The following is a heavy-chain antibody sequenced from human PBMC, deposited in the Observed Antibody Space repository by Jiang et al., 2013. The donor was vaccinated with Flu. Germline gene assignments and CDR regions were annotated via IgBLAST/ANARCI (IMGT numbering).Heavy chain of an antibody. CDR2: IYWDDDK. J-gene: IGHJ4*02. V-gene: IGHV2-5*02. CDR1: GFSLSTSGVG. Sequence: KPTQTLTLTCTFSGFSLSTSGVGVGWIRQPPGKALEWLALIYWDDDKRYSPSLKSRLTITKDTSKNQVVLTMTNMDPVDTATYYCAHMGYYYDSRQVDYWGQGTLVTVSS. CDR3: AHMGYYYDSRQVDY. D-gene: IGHD3-22*01.